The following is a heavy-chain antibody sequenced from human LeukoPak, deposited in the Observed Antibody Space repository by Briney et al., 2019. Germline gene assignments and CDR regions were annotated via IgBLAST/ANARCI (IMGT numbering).Heavy chain of an antibody. CDR3: ARDGDYVSWYFDL. D-gene: IGHD4-17*01. CDR1: GGSISRYY. Sequence: PSETLSLTCSVSGGSISRYYWSWIRQPAAKGLEWIGRIYTSGSTNYNPSLKSRVTMSVDTSKNQFSLKLSSVTAADTAVYYCARDGDYVSWYFDLWGRGTLVTVSS. CDR2: IYTSGST. V-gene: IGHV4-4*07. J-gene: IGHJ2*01.